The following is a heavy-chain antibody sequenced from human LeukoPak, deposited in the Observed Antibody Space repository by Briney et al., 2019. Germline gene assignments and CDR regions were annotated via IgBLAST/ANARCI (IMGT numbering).Heavy chain of an antibody. V-gene: IGHV1-69*13. D-gene: IGHD4/OR15-4a*01. Sequence: GASVKVSCKASGGTFSSYAISWVRQAPGQGLEWMGGIIPIFGTANYAQKFQGRVTITADESTSTAHMELGSLRSEDTAVYYCARDADYSTQYNGMDVWGQGTTVTVSS. CDR1: GGTFSSYA. CDR3: ARDADYSTQYNGMDV. CDR2: IIPIFGTA. J-gene: IGHJ6*02.